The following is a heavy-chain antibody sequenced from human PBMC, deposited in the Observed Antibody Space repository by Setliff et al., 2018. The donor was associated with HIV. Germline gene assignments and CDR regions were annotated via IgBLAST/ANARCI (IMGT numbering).Heavy chain of an antibody. D-gene: IGHD1-1*01. CDR1: GYAFTSNY. V-gene: IGHV1-46*01. CDR2: IYPSNGDT. Sequence: ASVKVSCKASGYAFTSNYIHWVRQAPGQGLEWMALIYPSNGDTTYAQSFQGRVTMTLDTATSTVYMELSSLRAEDTAVYYCTKRTMPTGGFQHWGQGTLVTVSS. J-gene: IGHJ1*01. CDR3: TKRTMPTGGFQH.